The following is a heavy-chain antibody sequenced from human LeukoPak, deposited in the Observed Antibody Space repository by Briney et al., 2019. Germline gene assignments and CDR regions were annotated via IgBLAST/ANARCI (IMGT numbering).Heavy chain of an antibody. J-gene: IGHJ4*02. CDR2: INPNSGGT. CDR1: GYTFTGYY. V-gene: IGHV1-2*02. D-gene: IGHD6-19*01. CDR3: ARQAVAGQYYFDY. Sequence: PTASVKVSCKASGYTFTGYYMHWVRQAPGQGLEWMGWINPNSGGTNYAQKFQGRVTMTRDTSISTAYMELSRLRSDDTAVYYCARQAVAGQYYFDYWGQGTLVTVSS.